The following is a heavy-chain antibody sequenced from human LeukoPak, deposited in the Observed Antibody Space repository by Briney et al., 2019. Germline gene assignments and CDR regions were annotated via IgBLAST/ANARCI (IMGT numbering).Heavy chain of an antibody. J-gene: IGHJ4*02. CDR3: AKIVAISGRSREGFDY. Sequence: PGGSLRLSCAASGFTFSTYAMSWVRQAPGKGLEWVSAISGTGNSPYYGDSVKGRFTISRDNSKNTLYLQMNSLRAEDTAVYYCAKIVAISGRSREGFDYWGQGTLVTVSS. CDR2: ISGTGNSP. V-gene: IGHV3-23*01. D-gene: IGHD1-26*01. CDR1: GFTFSTYA.